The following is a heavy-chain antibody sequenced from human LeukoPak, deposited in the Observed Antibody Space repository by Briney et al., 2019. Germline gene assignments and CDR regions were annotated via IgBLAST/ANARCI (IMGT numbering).Heavy chain of an antibody. CDR3: ATGGYCSSTSCPKYNWFDP. CDR2: INPSGGST. V-gene: IGHV1-46*01. J-gene: IGHJ5*02. CDR1: GYTFTSYY. D-gene: IGHD2-2*01. Sequence: ASVKVSCKASGYTFTSYYMHWVRQAPGQGLEWMGIINPSGGSTSYAQKFQGRVTMTRDTSTSTVYMELSSLRSEDTAVYYCATGGYCSSTSCPKYNWFDPWGQGTLVTVSS.